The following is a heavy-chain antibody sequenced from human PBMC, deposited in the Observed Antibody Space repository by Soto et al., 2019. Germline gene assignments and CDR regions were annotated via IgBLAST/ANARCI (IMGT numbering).Heavy chain of an antibody. D-gene: IGHD3-3*01. Sequence: GASVKVSCKASGYTFTSYAMHWVRQAPGQRLEWMGWINAGNGNTKYSQKFQGRVTITRDTSASTAYMELSSLRSEDTAVYYCARGGSGPEMYYVFWSGDFDYWGQGTLVTVSS. V-gene: IGHV1-3*01. CDR3: ARGGSGPEMYYVFWSGDFDY. CDR1: GYTFTSYA. CDR2: INAGNGNT. J-gene: IGHJ4*02.